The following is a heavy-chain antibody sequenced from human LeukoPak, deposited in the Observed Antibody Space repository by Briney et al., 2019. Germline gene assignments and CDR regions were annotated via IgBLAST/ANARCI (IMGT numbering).Heavy chain of an antibody. V-gene: IGHV3-66*01. CDR2: IYSGGST. J-gene: IGHJ6*02. CDR3: ARSYSNHLFGMDV. CDR1: GFTVSSYY. D-gene: IGHD4-11*01. Sequence: GGSLRFSCAASGFTVSSYYMTWVRQAPGKGLEWVSVIYSGGSTYYADSVKGRVAISRDNSNNTVFLQMNIVRAEDTAVYYCARSYSNHLFGMDVWGQGTTVTVSS.